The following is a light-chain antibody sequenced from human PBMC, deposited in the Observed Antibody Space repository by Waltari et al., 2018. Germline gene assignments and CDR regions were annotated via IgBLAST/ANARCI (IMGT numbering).Light chain of an antibody. J-gene: IGKJ2*01. CDR3: MQGTHWPYT. V-gene: IGKV2-30*01. CDR1: QSIVYSNGDTY. CDR2: KIS. Sequence: DVVMIQSLLSLAVTLGQPDSISCRSSQSIVYSNGDTYLHWFQQRPGQSPRRLIYKISNRDSGVPDRFSGSGSGTDFTLKISRVEAEDVGVYFCMQGTHWPYTFGQVTQLEIK.